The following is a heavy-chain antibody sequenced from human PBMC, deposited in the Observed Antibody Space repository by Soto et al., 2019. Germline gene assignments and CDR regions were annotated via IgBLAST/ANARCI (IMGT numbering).Heavy chain of an antibody. CDR3: ARIGYSYGYFYYGMDV. CDR1: GGSINSYH. Sequence: PSETLSLTCTGSGGSINSYHWTWIRQPPGKGLEWIGYIYYTGSTNYNPSLKSRVTISVDTSKNQFSLNLNSVTAADTAVYYCARIGYSYGYFYYGMDVWGQGTTVT. J-gene: IGHJ6*02. V-gene: IGHV4-59*01. D-gene: IGHD5-18*01. CDR2: IYYTGST.